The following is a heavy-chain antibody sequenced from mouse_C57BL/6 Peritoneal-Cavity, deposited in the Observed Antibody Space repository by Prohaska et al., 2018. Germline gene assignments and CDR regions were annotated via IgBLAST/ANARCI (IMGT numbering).Heavy chain of an antibody. J-gene: IGHJ1*03. V-gene: IGHV1-53*01. CDR3: ARSAGGKYPYFDV. CDR1: NCSSLG. CDR2: INPSNGGT. D-gene: IGHD2-1*01. Sequence: NCSSLGLNWVKQRPVQCLECIGNINPSNGGTNYNEKFKSKATLTVDKSSSTAYMQLSSLTSEDSAVYYCARSAGGKYPYFDVWGTGTRVTVSS.